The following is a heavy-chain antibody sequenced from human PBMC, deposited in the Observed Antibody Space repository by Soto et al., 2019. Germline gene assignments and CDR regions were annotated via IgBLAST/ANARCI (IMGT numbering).Heavy chain of an antibody. CDR3: ARRDTSGFLRYFDN. D-gene: IGHD3-3*01. CDR1: GGTFSSFINYP. V-gene: IGHV1-69*06. CDR2: IVPNVGTV. Sequence: GASVKVSCKSSGGTFSSFINYPINWVRQALGQGLEWMGGIVPNVGTVNYAQKFRGKVTITADKSTGTAYMELSSLRSEDTALYYCARRDTSGFLRYFDNWGQGTQVTVSS. J-gene: IGHJ4*02.